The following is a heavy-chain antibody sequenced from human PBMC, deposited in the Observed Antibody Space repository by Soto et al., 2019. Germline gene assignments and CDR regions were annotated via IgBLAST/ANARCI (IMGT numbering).Heavy chain of an antibody. V-gene: IGHV3-23*01. J-gene: IGHJ4*02. Sequence: PGGSLRLSCAATGFSFAGYALTWVRQAPGKGLEWLSAVSGGGASTYYADSVRGRFSISRDVSGNMIYLQLNRLTAGDTATYYCAKTQTFNGYYGGFDAWGQGTRATVSS. CDR1: GFSFAGYA. D-gene: IGHD3-3*01. CDR3: AKTQTFNGYYGGFDA. CDR2: VSGGGAST.